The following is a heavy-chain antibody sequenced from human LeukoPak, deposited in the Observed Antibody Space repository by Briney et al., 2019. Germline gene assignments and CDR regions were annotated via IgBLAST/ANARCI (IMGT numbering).Heavy chain of an antibody. D-gene: IGHD4-17*01. V-gene: IGHV4-39*07. Sequence: PSETLSLTCTVSGGSISSSSYYWGWIRQPPGKGLEWIGSIYYSGSTYYNPSLKSRVTISVDTSKNQFSLKLSSVTAADTAVYYCARGKRPVTSYYYYYMDVWGKGTTVTVSS. CDR1: GGSISSSSYY. CDR2: IYYSGST. J-gene: IGHJ6*03. CDR3: ARGKRPVTSYYYYYMDV.